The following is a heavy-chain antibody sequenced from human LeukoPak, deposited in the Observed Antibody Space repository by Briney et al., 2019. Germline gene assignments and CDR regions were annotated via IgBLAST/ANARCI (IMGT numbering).Heavy chain of an antibody. J-gene: IGHJ6*03. Sequence: GGSLRLSCAASGFTFSSYAMSWVRQAPGKGLEWVSAISGSGGSTYYADSVKGRFTISRDTCKNTLYLQMNSLRDEDTVVYYCAKHYGYCSGGSCYWDPNYYYYYMDVWGKGTTVTVSS. CDR3: AKHYGYCSGGSCYWDPNYYYYYMDV. V-gene: IGHV3-23*01. CDR2: ISGSGGST. D-gene: IGHD2-15*01. CDR1: GFTFSSYA.